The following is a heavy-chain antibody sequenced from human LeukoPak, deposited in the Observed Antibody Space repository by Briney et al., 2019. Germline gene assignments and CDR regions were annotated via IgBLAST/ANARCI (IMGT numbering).Heavy chain of an antibody. Sequence: SETLSLTCTVSGNSISSYYWSWIRQPPGQVLEWIGYIYYSGSTNYNPSLKSRVTISVDTSKNQFSLKLSSVTAADTAVYYCARNYCSGGSCYSEYFQHWGQGTLVTVSS. D-gene: IGHD2-15*01. J-gene: IGHJ1*01. V-gene: IGHV4-59*01. CDR2: IYYSGST. CDR3: ARNYCSGGSCYSEYFQH. CDR1: GNSISSYY.